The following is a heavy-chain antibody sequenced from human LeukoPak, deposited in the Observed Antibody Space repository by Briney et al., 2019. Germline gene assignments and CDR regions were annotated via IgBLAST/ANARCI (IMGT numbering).Heavy chain of an antibody. J-gene: IGHJ4*02. Sequence: GASVTVSCKASGYTFTSYEINWVRQATGQGLEWMGWLNPNSDNPGYAQKFQGRVTMTWNTSISTAYMELSSLRSEDTAVYYCARASPLQLWSVYHFDYWGQGTLVTVSS. V-gene: IGHV1-8*01. D-gene: IGHD5-18*01. CDR3: ARASPLQLWSVYHFDY. CDR2: LNPNSDNP. CDR1: GYTFTSYE.